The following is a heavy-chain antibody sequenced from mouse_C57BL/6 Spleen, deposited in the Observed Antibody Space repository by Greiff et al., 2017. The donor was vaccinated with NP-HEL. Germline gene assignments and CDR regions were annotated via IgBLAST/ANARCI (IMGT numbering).Heavy chain of an antibody. Sequence: VQLQQSGAELVKPGASVKLSCKASGYTFTDYSIHWVKQRSGQGLEWIGWFYPGSGSTKYNEKFKDKATLTADKSSSTIYMGLSRLTSEDSEVYVCARHKCGYQYYFEDWGQGATLTVSS. V-gene: IGHV1-62-2*01. J-gene: IGHJ2*01. CDR1: GYTFTDYS. D-gene: IGHD2-2*01. CDR3: ARHKCGYQYYFED. CDR2: FYPGSGST.